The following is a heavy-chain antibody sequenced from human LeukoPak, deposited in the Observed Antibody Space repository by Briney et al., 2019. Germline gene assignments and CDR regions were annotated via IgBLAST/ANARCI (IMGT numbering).Heavy chain of an antibody. CDR1: GFTFTTHW. J-gene: IGHJ4*02. Sequence: GSLRLSCAASGFTFTTHWMHWVRQAPGKGLVWVSHINSDGSITSYADSVQGRFTISRDNSKSTLCLQMNSLRAEDTAVYYCAKQLGYCSDGSCYFPYWGQGTLVTVSS. V-gene: IGHV3-74*01. CDR3: AKQLGYCSDGSCYFPY. CDR2: INSDGSIT. D-gene: IGHD2-15*01.